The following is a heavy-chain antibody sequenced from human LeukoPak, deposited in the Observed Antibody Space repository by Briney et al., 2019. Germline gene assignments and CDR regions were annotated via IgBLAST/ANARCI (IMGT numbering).Heavy chain of an antibody. CDR2: IWYDGSNK. CDR3: ARDLYGAHSPGY. Sequence: PGRSLRLSCAASGFTFSSYGMHWVRQAPGKGLEWVAVIWYDGSNKYYADSVKGRFTISRGNSKNTLYLQMNSLRAEDTAVYYCARDLYGAHSPGYWGQGTLVTVSS. V-gene: IGHV3-33*01. D-gene: IGHD4-17*01. J-gene: IGHJ4*02. CDR1: GFTFSSYG.